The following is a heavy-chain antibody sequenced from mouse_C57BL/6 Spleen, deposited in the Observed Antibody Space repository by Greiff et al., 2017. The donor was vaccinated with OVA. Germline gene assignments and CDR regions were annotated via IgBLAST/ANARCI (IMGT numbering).Heavy chain of an antibody. D-gene: IGHD3-2*02. J-gene: IGHJ3*01. CDR3: ARSRSGYPWFAY. Sequence: VQLKQSGPELVKPGASVKIPCKASGYTFTDYNMDWVKQSHGKSLEWIGDINPNNGGTIYNQKFKGKATLTVDKSSSTAYMELRSLTSEDTAVYYCARSRSGYPWFAYWGQGTLVTVSA. CDR1: GYTFTDYN. CDR2: INPNNGGT. V-gene: IGHV1-18*01.